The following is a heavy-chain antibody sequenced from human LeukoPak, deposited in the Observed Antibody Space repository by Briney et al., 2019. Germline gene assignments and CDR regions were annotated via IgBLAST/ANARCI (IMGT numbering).Heavy chain of an antibody. CDR1: GFTFSSYA. D-gene: IGHD3-22*01. J-gene: IGHJ4*02. Sequence: GGSLILSCAASGFTFSSYAMHWVRQAPGKGLEWVAVISYDGSNKYYADSVKGRFTISRDNSKNTLYLQMNSLRAEDTAVYYCARVGNAYEVAFDYWGQGTLVTVSS. CDR2: ISYDGSNK. CDR3: ARVGNAYEVAFDY. V-gene: IGHV3-30-3*01.